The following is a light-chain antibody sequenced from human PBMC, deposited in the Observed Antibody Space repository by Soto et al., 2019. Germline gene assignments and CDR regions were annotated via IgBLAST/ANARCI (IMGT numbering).Light chain of an antibody. CDR2: AAS. Sequence: DIQMTQSPSSLSASIGDRVTITCRASQDISNYLAWYQQRPGQIPELLIYAASTLQSGVRSRFSGSGSGTDFTLTISSLQPEDVATYYCQKYNSAPRTFGPGTKVDLK. J-gene: IGKJ3*01. CDR3: QKYNSAPRT. CDR1: QDISNY. V-gene: IGKV1-27*01.